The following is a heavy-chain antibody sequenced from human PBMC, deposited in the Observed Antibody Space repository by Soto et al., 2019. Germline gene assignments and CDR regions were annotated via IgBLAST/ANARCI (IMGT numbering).Heavy chain of an antibody. CDR1: GFTFSADG. CDR2: ISSDGNKK. CDR3: AKDWGAYHRSGDFSDYFDY. Sequence: VQLVQSGGGVVQPGRSLRLSCVASGFTFSADGMHWVRQAPGKGLEWVSAISSDGNKKDYGDSVKGRFTISRDNSKNPLYLPMNSLRAQDTAIYYCAKDWGAYHRSGDFSDYFDYSGQGTLVTVSS. J-gene: IGHJ4*02. V-gene: IGHV3-30*18. D-gene: IGHD3-22*01.